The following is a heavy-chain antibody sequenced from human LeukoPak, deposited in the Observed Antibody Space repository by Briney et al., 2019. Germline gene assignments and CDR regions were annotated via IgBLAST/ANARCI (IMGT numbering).Heavy chain of an antibody. CDR1: GFTFSSYG. Sequence: GRSLRLSCAASGFTFSSYGMHWVRQAPGKGLEWVANIKQDGSEKYYVDSVKGRFTISRDNAKNSLYLQMNSLRAEDTAVYYCAGIVVVPGWFDPWGQGTLVTVSS. V-gene: IGHV3-7*01. CDR2: IKQDGSEK. D-gene: IGHD2-2*01. J-gene: IGHJ5*02. CDR3: AGIVVVPGWFDP.